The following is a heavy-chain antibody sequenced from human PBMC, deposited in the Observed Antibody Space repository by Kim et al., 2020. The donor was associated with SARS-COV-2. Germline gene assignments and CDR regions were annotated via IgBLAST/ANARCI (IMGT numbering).Heavy chain of an antibody. D-gene: IGHD2-15*01. Sequence: GGSLRLSCAASGFTFSSYWMSWVRQAPGKGLEWVANIKQDGSEKYYVDSVKGRFTISRDNAKNSLYLQRNSLRAEDTAVYYCARRFCGGSCQNWFDPWGQGTLVTVSS. CDR2: IKQDGSEK. V-gene: IGHV3-7*01. CDR1: GFTFSSYW. J-gene: IGHJ5*02. CDR3: ARRFCGGSCQNWFDP.